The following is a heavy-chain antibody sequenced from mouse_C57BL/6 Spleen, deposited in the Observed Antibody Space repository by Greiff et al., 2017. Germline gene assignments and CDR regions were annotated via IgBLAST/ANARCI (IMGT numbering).Heavy chain of an antibody. CDR1: GYTFTSYG. J-gene: IGHJ2*01. D-gene: IGHD1-1*02. CDR2: IYPRSGNT. CDR3: ARSSMAFDY. Sequence: QVQLKESGAELARPGASVMLSCKASGYTFTSYGISWVKQRTGQGLEWIGEIYPRSGNTYYNEKFKGKATLTADKSSSTAYMELRSLTSEDSAVYFCARSSMAFDYWGQGTTLTVSS. V-gene: IGHV1-81*01.